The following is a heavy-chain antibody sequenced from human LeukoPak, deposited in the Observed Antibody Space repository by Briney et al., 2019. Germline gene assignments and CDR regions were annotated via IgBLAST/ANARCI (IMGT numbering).Heavy chain of an antibody. D-gene: IGHD1-26*01. Sequence: SETLSLTCTVSGDSITDDYYTWIRQPAGKGLEWIGRIHSGGTTNYNPSLMSRVTILVDTSKNQFSLKVSSVTAADTAVYYCAIHLGSGSYSPVGPIDYWGQGTLVTVSS. CDR3: AIHLGSGSYSPVGPIDY. CDR1: GDSITDDY. J-gene: IGHJ4*02. CDR2: IHSGGTT. V-gene: IGHV4-4*07.